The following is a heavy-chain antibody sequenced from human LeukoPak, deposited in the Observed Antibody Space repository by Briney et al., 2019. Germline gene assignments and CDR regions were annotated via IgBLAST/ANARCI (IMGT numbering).Heavy chain of an antibody. Sequence: SQTLSLTCAISGDSASSNSAAWNWIRQSPSRGLEWLGRTYYRSKWYNDYAVSVKSRITINPDTSKNQFSLQLNSVTPEDTAVYYCARLYSSSWYYYYGMDVWGQGTTVTVSS. D-gene: IGHD6-13*01. V-gene: IGHV6-1*01. CDR1: GDSASSNSAA. CDR3: ARLYSSSWYYYYGMDV. J-gene: IGHJ6*02. CDR2: TYYRSKWYN.